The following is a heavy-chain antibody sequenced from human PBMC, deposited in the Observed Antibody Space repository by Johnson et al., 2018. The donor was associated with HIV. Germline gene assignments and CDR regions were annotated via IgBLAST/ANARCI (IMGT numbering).Heavy chain of an antibody. Sequence: VQLVESGGGLVQPGGSLRLSCAASGFTFDDYAMHWVRQAPGKGLEWVSGINWNGGSTGYADSVKGRFIISRDNAKNSLYLQMNSLRAEDTSLYYCASHLLYYDFWSGYYRGGDAFDIWGQGTMVTVSS. CDR3: ASHLLYYDFWSGYYRGGDAFDI. J-gene: IGHJ3*02. V-gene: IGHV3-9*01. CDR1: GFTFDDYA. D-gene: IGHD3-3*01. CDR2: INWNGGST.